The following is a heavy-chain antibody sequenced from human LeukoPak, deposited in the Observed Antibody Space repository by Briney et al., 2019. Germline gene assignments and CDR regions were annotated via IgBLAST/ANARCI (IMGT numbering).Heavy chain of an antibody. CDR1: GFTFSSYS. CDR2: ISSSSYI. J-gene: IGHJ6*02. V-gene: IGHV3-21*01. D-gene: IGHD5-18*01. CDR3: AREDTAMVNYYGMDV. Sequence: GASLILSRAASGFTFSSYSMNWVRAAPGKGLEWVSSISSSSYIYYADSVKGRFTISRDNAKNSLYLQMNSLRAEDTAVYYCAREDTAMVNYYGMDVWGQGTTVTVSS.